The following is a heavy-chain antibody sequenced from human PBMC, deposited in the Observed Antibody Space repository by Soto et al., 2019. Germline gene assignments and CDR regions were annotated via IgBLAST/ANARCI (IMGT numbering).Heavy chain of an antibody. CDR3: ARAIKSWEVHYYFDY. CDR2: IVVISNTA. J-gene: IGHJ4*02. V-gene: IGHV1-69*06. Sequence: QVVLLQSGAEVKEPGSSVRVSCKVSGSTFNNFAFSWVRQAPGHGPEWMGGIVVISNTADYSQRFRDRVTITADTSTNTLYMDLRSLTFEDTAVYYCARAIKSWEVHYYFDYCGQGTLVTVSS. CDR1: GSTFNNFA. D-gene: IGHD1-26*01.